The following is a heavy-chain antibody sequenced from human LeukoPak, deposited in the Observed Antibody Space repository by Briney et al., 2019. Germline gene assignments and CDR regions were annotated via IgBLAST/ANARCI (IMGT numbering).Heavy chain of an antibody. CDR3: ARGGWLDLGGANWFDP. V-gene: IGHV1-2*02. J-gene: IGHJ5*02. Sequence: ASVKVSCKASGYTFTGYYMHWVRQAPGQGLEWMGWINPNSGGTNYAQKFQGRVTMTRDTSISTAYMELSRLRSDDTAVYYCARGGWLDLGGANWFDPWGQGTLVTVSS. CDR1: GYTFTGYY. D-gene: IGHD3-16*01. CDR2: INPNSGGT.